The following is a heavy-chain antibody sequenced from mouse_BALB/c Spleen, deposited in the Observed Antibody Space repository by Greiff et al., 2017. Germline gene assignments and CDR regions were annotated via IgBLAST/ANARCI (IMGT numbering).Heavy chain of an antibody. D-gene: IGHD1-1*01. J-gene: IGHJ2*01. Sequence: QVQLQQPGAELVKPGASVKMSCKASGYTFTSYWMHWVKQRPGQGLEWIGVIDPSDSYTSYNQKFKGKATLTVDTSSSTAYMQLSSLTSEDSAVYYCTREGDYGSSYYFDYWGQGTTLTVSS. CDR3: TREGDYGSSYYFDY. V-gene: IGHV1S127*01. CDR2: IDPSDSYT. CDR1: GYTFTSYW.